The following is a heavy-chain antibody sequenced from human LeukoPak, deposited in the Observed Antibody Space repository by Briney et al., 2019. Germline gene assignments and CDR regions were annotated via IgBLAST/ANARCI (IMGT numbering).Heavy chain of an antibody. CDR1: GYTFTSYA. V-gene: IGHV1-3*01. D-gene: IGHD6-19*01. Sequence: ASVKVSCKASGYTFTSYAMHWVRQAPGQRLEWMGWINAGNGNTKYSQKLQGRVTMTTDTSTSTAYMELRSLRSDDTAVYYCARDRWKQWLPSNGMDVWGQGTTVTVSS. CDR3: ARDRWKQWLPSNGMDV. J-gene: IGHJ6*02. CDR2: INAGNGNT.